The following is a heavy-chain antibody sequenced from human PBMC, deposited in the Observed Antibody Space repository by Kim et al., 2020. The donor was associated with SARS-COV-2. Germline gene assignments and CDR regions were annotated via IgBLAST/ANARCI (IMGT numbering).Heavy chain of an antibody. D-gene: IGHD3-10*01. CDR2: ISASTSNI. CDR1: GFYFSDYS. CDR3: VRDRELINANPTTYYDH. Sequence: GGSLRLSCAASGFYFSDYSMNWVRQAPGKGLEWVSSISASTSNIYYADSVRGRFTISRDSAKNSMYLHMNSLRAEDTAVYYCVRDRELINANPTTYYDH. V-gene: IGHV3-21*01. J-gene: IGHJ6*03.